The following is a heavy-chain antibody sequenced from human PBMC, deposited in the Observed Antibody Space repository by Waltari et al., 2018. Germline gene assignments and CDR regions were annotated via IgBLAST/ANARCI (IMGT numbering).Heavy chain of an antibody. J-gene: IGHJ2*01. Sequence: QVQLVQSGSELKEPGASVKISCQASGYTFTNYPINWVRQAPGQGLEWMGWIKTYTGNPTYAQGFTGRFVFSLDTSVSTAYLQISSLKAEDTAVYYCARKIGDTSSAWYFDLWGRGSLVTVSS. D-gene: IGHD6-6*01. V-gene: IGHV7-4-1*02. CDR2: IKTYTGNP. CDR3: ARKIGDTSSAWYFDL. CDR1: GYTFTNYP.